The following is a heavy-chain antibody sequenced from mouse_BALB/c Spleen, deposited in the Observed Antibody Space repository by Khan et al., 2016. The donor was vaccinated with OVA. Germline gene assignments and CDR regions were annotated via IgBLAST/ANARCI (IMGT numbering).Heavy chain of an antibody. CDR3: ARIKKIVATYFDY. CDR2: TNPTNGRT. J-gene: IGHJ2*01. D-gene: IGHD1-1*01. V-gene: IGHV1S81*02. Sequence: QVKLQQHGAELVKAGASVKMSCKASGYTFTSYWMHWVKQRLGQGLEWFAETNPTNGRTYYNEKFKSKATLTVDKSSSTAYMLLSGPTFEDSAVYYCARIKKIVATYFDYWGQGTTLTVSS. CDR1: GYTFTSYW.